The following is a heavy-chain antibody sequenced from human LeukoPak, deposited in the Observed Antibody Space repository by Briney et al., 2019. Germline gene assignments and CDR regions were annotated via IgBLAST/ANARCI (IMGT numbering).Heavy chain of an antibody. Sequence: GGSLRLSCAASGFTFSSYAMYWVRQAPGKGLEWVSVIRGSGGTTYYADSVKGRFTISRDNSKNTLYLQMNSLRAEDTAVYYCARDARDGYGGNPFDYWGQGTLVTVSS. CDR2: IRGSGGTT. V-gene: IGHV3-23*01. J-gene: IGHJ4*02. D-gene: IGHD4-23*01. CDR3: ARDARDGYGGNPFDY. CDR1: GFTFSSYA.